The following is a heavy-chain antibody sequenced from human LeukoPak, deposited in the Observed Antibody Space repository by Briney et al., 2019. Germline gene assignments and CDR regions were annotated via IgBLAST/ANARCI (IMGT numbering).Heavy chain of an antibody. CDR1: GGSISSYY. CDR2: IYYSGST. Sequence: SETLSLTCTVSGGSISSYYWSWIRQPPGKGLEWIGYIYYSGSTNYNPSLKSRVTISVDTSKNQFSLKLSSVAAADTAVYYCAREHRLKIDYWGQGTLVTVSS. V-gene: IGHV4-59*12. D-gene: IGHD6-25*01. J-gene: IGHJ4*02. CDR3: AREHRLKIDY.